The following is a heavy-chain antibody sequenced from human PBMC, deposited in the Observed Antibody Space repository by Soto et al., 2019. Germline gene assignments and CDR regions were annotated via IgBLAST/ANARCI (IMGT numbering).Heavy chain of an antibody. J-gene: IGHJ6*02. D-gene: IGHD5-12*01. CDR3: ARRRGDDLKLYYYDMDV. CDR2: IYPGDSDT. Sequence: GESLKISCKGSGYSFTRYWIGWVRQMPGKGLEGMGIIYPGDSDTRYSPSFHGQVTISADKSISTAYLQWSRLKASDTDMYYCARRRGDDLKLYYYDMDVWGQGTTVAASS. CDR1: GYSFTRYW. V-gene: IGHV5-51*01.